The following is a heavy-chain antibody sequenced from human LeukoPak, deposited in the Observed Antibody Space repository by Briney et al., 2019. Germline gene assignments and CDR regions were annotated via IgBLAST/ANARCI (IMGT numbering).Heavy chain of an antibody. V-gene: IGHV3-48*04. Sequence: PGGSLRLSCAASGFTFSSYSMNWVRQAPGKGLEWVSYISSSSSTIYYADSVKGRFTISRDNAKNSLYLQMNSLRAEDTAVYYCARDRGSSLYYYYMDVWGKGTTVTVSS. D-gene: IGHD6-13*01. CDR1: GFTFSSYS. CDR2: ISSSSSTI. CDR3: ARDRGSSLYYYYMDV. J-gene: IGHJ6*03.